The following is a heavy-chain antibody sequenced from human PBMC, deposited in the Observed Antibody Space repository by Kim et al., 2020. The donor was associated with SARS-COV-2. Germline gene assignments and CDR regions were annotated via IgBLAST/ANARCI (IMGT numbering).Heavy chain of an antibody. V-gene: IGHV4-4*02. CDR2: IYHSGST. J-gene: IGHJ5*02. CDR3: AREGRLGAAGMGHGFDP. Sequence: SETLSLTCAVSGGSISSSNWWSWVRQPPGKGLEWIGEIYHSGSTNYNPSLKSRVTISVDKSKNQFSLKLSSVTAADTAVYYCAREGRLGAAGMGHGFDPWGQGTLVTVSS. CDR1: GGSISSSNW. D-gene: IGHD6-13*01.